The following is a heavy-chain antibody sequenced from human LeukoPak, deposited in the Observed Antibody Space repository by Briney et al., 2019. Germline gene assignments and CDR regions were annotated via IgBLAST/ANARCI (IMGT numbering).Heavy chain of an antibody. Sequence: PGGSLRLSCAASGFTFSSYAMHWVRQAPGKGLEWVAVISYDGSNKYYADSVKSRFTISRDNSKNTLYLQMNSLRAEDTAVYYCARPRRLRFLEWLPYYMDVWGKGTTVTVSS. CDR1: GFTFSSYA. CDR2: ISYDGSNK. J-gene: IGHJ6*03. CDR3: ARPRRLRFLEWLPYYMDV. D-gene: IGHD3-3*01. V-gene: IGHV3-30-3*01.